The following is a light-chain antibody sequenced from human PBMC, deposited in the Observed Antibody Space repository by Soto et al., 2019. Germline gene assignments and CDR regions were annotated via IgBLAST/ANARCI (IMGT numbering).Light chain of an antibody. Sequence: EIVVTQSPDTLSLSPGERAALSCKASRSFASSYLAWYQQRPGQAPRLLIYAASIRASGIPDRFSGSGSGTEFTLTISRLEPEDFVVYYCQQYGPSPPYTFGQGTKLEIK. CDR3: QQYGPSPPYT. J-gene: IGKJ2*01. CDR2: AAS. CDR1: RSFASSY. V-gene: IGKV3-20*01.